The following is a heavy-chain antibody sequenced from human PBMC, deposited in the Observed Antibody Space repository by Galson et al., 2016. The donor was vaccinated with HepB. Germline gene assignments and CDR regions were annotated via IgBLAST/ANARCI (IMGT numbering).Heavy chain of an antibody. D-gene: IGHD3-10*01. V-gene: IGHV3-53*01. CDR2: IYSGGST. CDR3: ARCGLGSSHYGMDV. Sequence: SLRLSCAASGFIVSSNYMSWVRQAPGKGLEWVSIIYSGGSTYYADSVKGRFTISRDNSKNTLYLQMNSLRVEDTAVYYCARCGLGSSHYGMDVWGQGTTVTVSS. CDR1: GFIVSSNY. J-gene: IGHJ6*02.